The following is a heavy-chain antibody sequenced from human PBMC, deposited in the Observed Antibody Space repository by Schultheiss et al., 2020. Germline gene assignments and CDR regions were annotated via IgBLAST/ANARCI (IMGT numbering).Heavy chain of an antibody. CDR2: IYYSGST. V-gene: IGHV4-59*01. D-gene: IGHD1-26*01. J-gene: IGHJ3*02. CDR3: AGQGGSWREAFDI. CDR1: GGSISSYY. Sequence: SETLSLTCTVSGGSISSYYWSWIRQPPGKGLEWIGYIYYSGSTNYNPSLKSRVTISVDTSKNQFSLKLSSVTAADTAVYYCAGQGGSWREAFDIWGQGTMVTFSS.